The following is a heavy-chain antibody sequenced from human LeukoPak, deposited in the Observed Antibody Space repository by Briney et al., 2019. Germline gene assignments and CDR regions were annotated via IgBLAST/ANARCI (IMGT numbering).Heavy chain of an antibody. Sequence: ASVKVSCKASGYTFTSYGISWVRQAPGQGLEWMGWINPNSGGTNYAQKFQGRVTMTRDTSISTAYMELSRLRSDDTAVYYCARAPGYSSSWYISYFQHWGQGTLVTVSS. J-gene: IGHJ1*01. CDR1: GYTFTSYG. D-gene: IGHD6-13*01. CDR3: ARAPGYSSSWYISYFQH. V-gene: IGHV1-2*02. CDR2: INPNSGGT.